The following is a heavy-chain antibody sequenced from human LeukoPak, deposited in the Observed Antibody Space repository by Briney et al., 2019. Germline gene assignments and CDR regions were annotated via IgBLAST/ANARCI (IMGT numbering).Heavy chain of an antibody. D-gene: IGHD3-3*01. Sequence: PSETLSLTCTVSGGSLSSYYWSWLRQPPGKGLEWIGYIYYSGSTNYNPSLKSRVTISVDTSKNQFSLKLSSVTAADTAVYYCARGFLENAFDIWGQGTMVTVSS. V-gene: IGHV4-59*01. J-gene: IGHJ3*02. CDR3: ARGFLENAFDI. CDR1: GGSLSSYY. CDR2: IYYSGST.